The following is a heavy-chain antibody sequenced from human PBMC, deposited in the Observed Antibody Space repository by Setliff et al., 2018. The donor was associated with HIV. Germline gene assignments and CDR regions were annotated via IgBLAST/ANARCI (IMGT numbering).Heavy chain of an antibody. D-gene: IGHD3-10*01. V-gene: IGHV4-59*12. CDR2: IYENAYA. Sequence: SETLSLTCTVSGGTMNNYYWNWIRQTPGKGLEWIGYIYENAYAHYTVSLRSRVTVSMDTSKNQFSLKLSFVTASATAVYYCARGWFGCYYFDYWGQGTLVTVSS. J-gene: IGHJ4*02. CDR3: ARGWFGCYYFDY. CDR1: GGTMNNYY.